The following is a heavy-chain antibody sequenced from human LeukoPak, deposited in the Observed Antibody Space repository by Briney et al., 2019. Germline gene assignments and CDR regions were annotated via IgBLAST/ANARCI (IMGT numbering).Heavy chain of an antibody. CDR3: ARDPSSYSSRWPYYFDY. Sequence: GGSLRLSCAASGFTFSSYSMNWVRQAPGKGLEWVSSISSSSSYIYYADSVKGRFTISRDNAKNSLYLQMNSLRAEDTAVYYCARDPSSYSSRWPYYFDYWGQGTLVTVSS. V-gene: IGHV3-21*01. J-gene: IGHJ4*02. CDR1: GFTFSSYS. D-gene: IGHD6-13*01. CDR2: ISSSSSYI.